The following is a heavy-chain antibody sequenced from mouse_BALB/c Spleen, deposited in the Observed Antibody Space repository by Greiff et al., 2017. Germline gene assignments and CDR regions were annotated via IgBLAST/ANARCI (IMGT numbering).Heavy chain of an antibody. CDR1: GYTFTSYT. CDR3: ARSGDYDVWFAY. CDR2: INPSSGYT. V-gene: IGHV1-4*01. D-gene: IGHD2-4*01. J-gene: IGHJ3*01. Sequence: QVQLKQSGAELARPGASVKMSCKASGYTFTSYTMHWVKQRPGQGLEWIGYINPSSGYTNYNQKFKDKATLTADKSSSTAYMQLSSLTSEDSAVYYCARSGDYDVWFAYWGQGTLVTVSA.